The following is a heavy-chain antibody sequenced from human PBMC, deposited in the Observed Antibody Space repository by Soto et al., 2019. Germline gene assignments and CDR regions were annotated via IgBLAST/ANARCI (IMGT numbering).Heavy chain of an antibody. V-gene: IGHV1-18*01. CDR3: AIDGDKYYYGSGGFDP. CDR1: GYSFTSYG. D-gene: IGHD3-10*01. Sequence: QVQLVQSGAEVKKPGASVKVSCKASGYSFTSYGITWVRQAAGQGLEWMGWISANNGNSNNAQKFQGRVTMTTDTSTSTAYMELRSLSSDDTAVYYCAIDGDKYYYGSGGFDPWGQGTLVTVSS. J-gene: IGHJ5*02. CDR2: ISANNGNS.